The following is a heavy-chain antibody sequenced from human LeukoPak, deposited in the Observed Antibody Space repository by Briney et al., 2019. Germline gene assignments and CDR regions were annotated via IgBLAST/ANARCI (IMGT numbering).Heavy chain of an antibody. CDR1: GFTFSSYA. J-gene: IGHJ5*02. V-gene: IGHV3-30*04. CDR3: ARARPRPHFDH. Sequence: GGSLRLSCAASGFTFSSYAMHWVRQAPGKGLEWVAVISYDGSNKYYADSVKGRFTISRDNSKNTLYLQMNSLRAEDTAVYYCARARPRPHFDHWGQGTLVTVSS. CDR2: ISYDGSNK.